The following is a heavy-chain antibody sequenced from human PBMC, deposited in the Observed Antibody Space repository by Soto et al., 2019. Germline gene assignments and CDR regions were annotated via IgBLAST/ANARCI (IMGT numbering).Heavy chain of an antibody. J-gene: IGHJ4*02. V-gene: IGHV3-21*01. CDR2: ISSSSSYI. Sequence: GSLRLSCAASGFTFSSYSMNWVRQAPGKGLEWVSSISSSSSYIYYADSVKGRFTISRDNAKNSLYLQMNSLRAEDTAVYYCAPYCSSTSCQGGYYFDYWGQGTLVTVSS. CDR1: GFTFSSYS. CDR3: APYCSSTSCQGGYYFDY. D-gene: IGHD2-2*01.